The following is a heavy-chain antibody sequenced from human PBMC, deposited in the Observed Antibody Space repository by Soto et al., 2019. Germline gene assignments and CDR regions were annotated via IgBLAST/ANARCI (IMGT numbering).Heavy chain of an antibody. Sequence: ASVKVSFKASGYTFTSYYMHWVRQAPGQGLEWLGIINTSGGGTSYAQKFQGRVSMTRDTSTSTVYMELSSLRSEDTAVYYCARVISGGSPKAMDVWGQGTTVTVSS. J-gene: IGHJ6*02. CDR2: INTSGGGT. D-gene: IGHD2-15*01. V-gene: IGHV1-46*01. CDR3: ARVISGGSPKAMDV. CDR1: GYTFTSYY.